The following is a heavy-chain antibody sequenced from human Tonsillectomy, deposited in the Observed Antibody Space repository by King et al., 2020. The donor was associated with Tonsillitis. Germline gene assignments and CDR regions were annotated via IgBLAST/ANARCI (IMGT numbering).Heavy chain of an antibody. CDR3: AKDTGHLGSYRTYFDY. J-gene: IGHJ4*02. V-gene: IGHV3-9*01. Sequence: EVQLVESGGGLVQPGRSLRLSCAASGFTFDDYAMHWVRQAPGKGLEWVSYISWNSGTMNYADSVKGRFTISRDNAKNSMYLQMNSLRAEDTALYYCAKDTGHLGSYRTYFDYWGQGTLVTVSS. CDR2: ISWNSGTM. CDR1: GFTFDDYA. D-gene: IGHD3-16*02.